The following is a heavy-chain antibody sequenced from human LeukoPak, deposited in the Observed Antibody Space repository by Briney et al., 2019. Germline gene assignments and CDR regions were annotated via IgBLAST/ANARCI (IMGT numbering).Heavy chain of an antibody. CDR1: GFSFSHYS. V-gene: IGHV3-21*04. Sequence: GGSLRLSCAASGFSFSHYSMNWVRQAPGKGLEWVSSIGTSSGNTNYGDSVKGRFTISRDNMKNSVHLQMNSLRAEDTAVYYCARGYCSSTSCYIINWFDPWGQGTLVTVSS. CDR3: ARGYCSSTSCYIINWFDP. D-gene: IGHD2-2*02. CDR2: IGTSSGNT. J-gene: IGHJ5*02.